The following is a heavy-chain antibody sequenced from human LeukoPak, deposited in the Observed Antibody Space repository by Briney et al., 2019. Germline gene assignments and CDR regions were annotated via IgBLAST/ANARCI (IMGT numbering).Heavy chain of an antibody. CDR2: IKQDGSDK. D-gene: IGHD1-7*01. J-gene: IGHJ4*02. CDR1: GFTFSSYW. V-gene: IGHV3-7*01. Sequence: GGSLRLSCAASGFTFSSYWMSWVRRAPGKGLEWVANIKQDGSDKCYVDSVKGRFTISRDNAKNSLYLQMNSLRAEDTAVYYCAKEKTTGTYYVDYWGQGTLVTVSS. CDR3: AKEKTTGTYYVDY.